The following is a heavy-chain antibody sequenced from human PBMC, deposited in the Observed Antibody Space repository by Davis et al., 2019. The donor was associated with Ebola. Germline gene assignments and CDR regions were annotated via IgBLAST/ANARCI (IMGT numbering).Heavy chain of an antibody. CDR2: IYYSGST. Sequence: PSETLSLTCTVSGGSISSYYWTWIRQTPGKGLEWVGQIYYSGSTNYNPSLKSRLTISVDTSKNHFSLRLTSVTAADTAVYYCATNTSSSAGFDSWGQGTLVTVSS. CDR1: GGSISSYY. J-gene: IGHJ4*02. D-gene: IGHD6-6*01. CDR3: ATNTSSSAGFDS. V-gene: IGHV4-59*01.